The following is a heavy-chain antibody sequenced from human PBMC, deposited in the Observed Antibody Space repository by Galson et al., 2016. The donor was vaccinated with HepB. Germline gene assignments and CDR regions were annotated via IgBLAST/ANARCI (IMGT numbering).Heavy chain of an antibody. D-gene: IGHD4-17*01. CDR3: ARWGPYGDLDY. J-gene: IGHJ4*02. Sequence: SLRLSCAASGFTFSSHRIHWVRHGPGMGLVWLSRINGAGSITTYADSARGRFTISGDSSKNTLYLQMNSLRVDDTAVYYCARWGPYGDLDYWGQGTRVTVSS. CDR1: GFTFSSHR. CDR2: INGAGSIT. V-gene: IGHV3-74*01.